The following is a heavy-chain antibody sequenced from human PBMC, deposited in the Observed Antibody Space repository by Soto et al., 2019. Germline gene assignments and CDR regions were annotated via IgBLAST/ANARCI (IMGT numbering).Heavy chain of an antibody. J-gene: IGHJ4*02. CDR2: IYHSGST. CDR3: AKVRESRGPQPFDY. CDR1: GGSISSSNW. V-gene: IGHV4-4*02. D-gene: IGHD3-10*01. Sequence: QVQLQESGPGLMKPSGALSLTCAVSGGSISSSNWWSWVRQPPGKGLEWIGEIYHSGSTNYNPSLKSRVTISVDKSKNQFSRKLNSVTAADTAVYYCAKVRESRGPQPFDYWGQGTLVTVSS.